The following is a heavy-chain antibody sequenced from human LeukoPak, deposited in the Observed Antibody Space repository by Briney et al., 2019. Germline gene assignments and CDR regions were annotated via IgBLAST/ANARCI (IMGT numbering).Heavy chain of an antibody. CDR1: VYTFTGYY. D-gene: IGHD3-10*01. CDR3: ARGFSGSGTYYDF. Sequence: ASVKVSCKASVYTFTGYYMHWVRQAPGQGLEWMGWINPNSGVTNYAQKFQGRVTMTRDTSISTAYMELTRLRSDDSAVYYCARGFSGSGTYYDFWGQGTLVTVSS. J-gene: IGHJ4*02. V-gene: IGHV1-2*02. CDR2: INPNSGVT.